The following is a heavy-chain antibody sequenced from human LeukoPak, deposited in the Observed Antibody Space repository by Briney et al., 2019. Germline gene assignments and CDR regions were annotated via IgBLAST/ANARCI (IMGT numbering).Heavy chain of an antibody. CDR2: IGSSGSNI. CDR1: GFTFSTYK. CDR3: ARVGSGWTFYYFDS. V-gene: IGHV3-48*01. Sequence: GGSLRLSCAASGFTFSTYKMNWVRQAPGKGLEWVSYIGSSGSNIYYADSVKGRFTISRDNAKNSLLLQMNSLRAEDTAVYYCARVGSGWTFYYFDSWGQGTLVAVSS. J-gene: IGHJ4*02. D-gene: IGHD6-19*01.